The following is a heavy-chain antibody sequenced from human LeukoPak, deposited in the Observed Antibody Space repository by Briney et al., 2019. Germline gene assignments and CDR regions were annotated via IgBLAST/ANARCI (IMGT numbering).Heavy chain of an antibody. D-gene: IGHD3-22*01. CDR3: ADSPASNHYYMDV. CDR2: IIPILGIG. Sequence: SVKVSCKASGGTFSSYAISWVRQAPGQGLEWIGGIIPILGIGNYIQKVQGRVTITADDSTSTAYMELSSLRSEDTAVYYCADSPASNHYYMDVWGKGTTVTVSS. V-gene: IGHV1-69*13. J-gene: IGHJ6*03. CDR1: GGTFSSYA.